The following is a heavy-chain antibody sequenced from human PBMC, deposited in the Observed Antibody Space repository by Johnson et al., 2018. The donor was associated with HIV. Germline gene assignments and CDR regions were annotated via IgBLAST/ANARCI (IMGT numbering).Heavy chain of an antibody. CDR3: AKAVKWGVDAFDV. Sequence: VQLVESGGGLVQPGGSLRLSCAASGFMFDAYAMHWVRQAPGQGLEWVSRISWNRGSLGYADSVKGRFSISRDNPNNSLYLQMHTLRVEDTALYYCAKAVKWGVDAFDVWGPGTMVTVSS. CDR2: ISWNRGSL. CDR1: GFMFDAYA. D-gene: IGHD1-26*01. J-gene: IGHJ3*01. V-gene: IGHV3-9*01.